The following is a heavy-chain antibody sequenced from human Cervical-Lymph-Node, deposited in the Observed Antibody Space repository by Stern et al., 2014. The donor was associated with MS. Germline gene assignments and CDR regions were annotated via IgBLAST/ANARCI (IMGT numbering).Heavy chain of an antibody. V-gene: IGHV4-39*01. Sequence: QLQLQESGPGLAKPSETLSLTCNVSCASVSQNIYFWGWIRQPPGKGLEWIGTISFSGSTYYNPSLKSRVTISMDASKNQFSLRLTSVSAADTAVYYCARPTSGSYPSFDPWGQGTLVTVSS. CDR2: ISFSGST. CDR1: CASVSQNIYF. CDR3: ARPTSGSYPSFDP. D-gene: IGHD3-22*01. J-gene: IGHJ5*02.